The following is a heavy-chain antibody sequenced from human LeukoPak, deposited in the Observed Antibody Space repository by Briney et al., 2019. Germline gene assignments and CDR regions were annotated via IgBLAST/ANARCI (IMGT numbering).Heavy chain of an antibody. Sequence: SETLSLTCTVSGGSISSYYWSWIRQPPGKGLEWIGYIYYSGSTNYNPSLKSRVTISVDTSKNQFSLKLSSVTAADTAVYYCARIADIVATFDYWGQGTLVTVSS. J-gene: IGHJ4*02. V-gene: IGHV4-59*01. CDR3: ARIADIVATFDY. CDR2: IYYSGST. D-gene: IGHD5-12*01. CDR1: GGSISSYY.